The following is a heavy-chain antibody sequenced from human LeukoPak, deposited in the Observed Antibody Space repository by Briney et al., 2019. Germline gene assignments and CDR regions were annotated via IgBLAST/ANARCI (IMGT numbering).Heavy chain of an antibody. CDR1: GDSISSDSYY. CDR2: IYTNGGS. V-gene: IGHV4-61*02. Sequence: SQTLSLTCTVSGDSISSDSYYWTWFRQPAGKGLEYIGRIYTNGGSNYSPSLKSRVTISVDTSQNHFSLRLTSVTAADTAVYYCARGKDGYAYGGFDPWGQGTLVIVSS. CDR3: ARGKDGYAYGGFDP. D-gene: IGHD5-24*01. J-gene: IGHJ5*02.